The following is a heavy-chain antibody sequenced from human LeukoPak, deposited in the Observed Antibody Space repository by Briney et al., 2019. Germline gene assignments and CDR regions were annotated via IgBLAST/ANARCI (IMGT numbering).Heavy chain of an antibody. CDR3: ARDKAHHYYGSGSYHDY. J-gene: IGHJ4*02. V-gene: IGHV4-31*03. CDR2: IYYSGIT. D-gene: IGHD3-10*01. Sequence: SETLSLTCTVSGAPLSIGGYYWSWIRQHPGKGLEWIGFIYYSGITSYNPSLKSRVTISLDMSKNQFSLNLTSLTAADTAVYYCARDKAHHYYGSGSYHDYWGQGTLVTVSS. CDR1: GAPLSIGGYY.